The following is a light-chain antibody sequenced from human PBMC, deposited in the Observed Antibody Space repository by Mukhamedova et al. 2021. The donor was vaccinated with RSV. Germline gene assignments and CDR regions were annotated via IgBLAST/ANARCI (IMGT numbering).Light chain of an antibody. CDR1: SSDIGNYNF. CDR2: DVT. Sequence: GTSSDIGNYNFVSWYQQHPGKAPKLMIYDVTKRPSGVPDRFSGSKSGNTASLTISGLQAADESDYYCCSYAGGYTFVFGTGTRVTV. CDR3: CSYAGGYTFV. J-gene: IGLJ1*01. V-gene: IGLV2-11*03.